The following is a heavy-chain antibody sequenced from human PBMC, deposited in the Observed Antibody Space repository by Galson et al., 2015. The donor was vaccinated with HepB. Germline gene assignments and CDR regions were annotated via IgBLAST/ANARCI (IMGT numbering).Heavy chain of an antibody. CDR2: IYHDGST. CDR1: AYFINSGYY. Sequence: SETLSLTCTVSAYFINSGYYWGWIRQPPGKGLEWIGSIYHDGSTRYNPSLKSRVTISVDTSKNQFSLWLRSVTAADTAVYYCARDNRGYTSSSQLDYWGQGTLVTVSS. D-gene: IGHD6-6*01. V-gene: IGHV4-38-2*02. J-gene: IGHJ4*02. CDR3: ARDNRGYTSSSQLDY.